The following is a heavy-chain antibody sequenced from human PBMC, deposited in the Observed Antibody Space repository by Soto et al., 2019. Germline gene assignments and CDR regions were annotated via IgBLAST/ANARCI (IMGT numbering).Heavy chain of an antibody. V-gene: IGHV3-30-3*01. CDR2: ISYDGSNK. CDR3: ARDRDGYNFGYFDY. Sequence: GGSLRLSCAASGFTFSSYAMHWVRQAPGKGLEWVAVISYDGSNKYYADSVKGRFTISRDNSKNTLYLQMNSLRAEDTAVYYCARDRDGYNFGYFDYWGQGTLVTVSS. D-gene: IGHD5-12*01. J-gene: IGHJ4*02. CDR1: GFTFSSYA.